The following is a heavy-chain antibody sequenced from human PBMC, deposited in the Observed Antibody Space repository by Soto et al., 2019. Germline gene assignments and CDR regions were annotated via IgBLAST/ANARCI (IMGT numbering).Heavy chain of an antibody. Sequence: SETLSLTCAFYCGSFSGYYWSWIRQPPGKGLEWIGEINHSGSTNYNPSLKSRVTISVDTSKNQFSLKLSSVTAADTAVYYCARAQRAPYYYYYYGMDVWGQGTTVTVSS. CDR3: ARAQRAPYYYYYYGMDV. J-gene: IGHJ6*02. V-gene: IGHV4-34*01. CDR1: CGSFSGYY. CDR2: INHSGST.